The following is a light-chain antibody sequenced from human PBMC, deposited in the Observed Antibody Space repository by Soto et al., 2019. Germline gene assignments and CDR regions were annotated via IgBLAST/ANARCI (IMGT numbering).Light chain of an antibody. CDR3: CSYAGSYTPDVV. V-gene: IGLV1-44*01. CDR2: TTN. J-gene: IGLJ2*01. CDR1: RSNIGSKT. Sequence: QAVVTQPPSASGTPGQRVTISCSGSRSNIGSKTLNWYQQVPGSAPKLLIYTTNQRPSGVPDRFSASKSGTSASLAISGLQSEDEADYYCCSYAGSYTPDVVFGGGTKLTVL.